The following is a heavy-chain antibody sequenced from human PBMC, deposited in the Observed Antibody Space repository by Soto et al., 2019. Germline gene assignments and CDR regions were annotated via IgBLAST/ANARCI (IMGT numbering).Heavy chain of an antibody. J-gene: IGHJ5*02. CDR1: GYTFTGYY. V-gene: IGHV1-2*04. CDR3: ARGGVPHHSPNWSDP. Sequence: ASVKVSCKASGYTFTGYYMHWVRQAPGQGLEWMGWINPNSGGTNYAQKFQGWVTMTRDTSISTAYMELSRLRSDDTAVYYCARGGVPHHSPNWSDPWGQGTLVPVSS. D-gene: IGHD2-21*01. CDR2: INPNSGGT.